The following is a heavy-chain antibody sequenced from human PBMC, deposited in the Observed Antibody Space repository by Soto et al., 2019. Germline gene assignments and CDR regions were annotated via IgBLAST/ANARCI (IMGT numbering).Heavy chain of an antibody. V-gene: IGHV3-13*04. CDR1: GFTFSNYD. J-gene: IGHJ4*02. CDR2: IGTAGDT. Sequence: PGGSLRLSCAASGFTFSNYDMHWVRQATGKGLEWVSAIGTAGDTYYPGSVKGRFTISRENAKNSLYLQMNSLRAGDTAVYYCASARGSYCYDCWGQGTLVTGSS. CDR3: ASARGSYCYDC. D-gene: IGHD1-26*01.